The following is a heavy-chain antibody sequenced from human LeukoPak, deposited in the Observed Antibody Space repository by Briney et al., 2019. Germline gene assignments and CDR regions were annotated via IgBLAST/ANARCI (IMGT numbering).Heavy chain of an antibody. CDR2: ISYDGSNK. J-gene: IGHJ4*02. Sequence: GGSLRLSCAASGFTFSSYAMHWVRQAPGKGLEWVAAISYDGSNKYYADSVKGRFTISRDNSKNTLYLQMNSLRAEDTAVYYCARDDSAAGLFNYWGQGTLVTVSS. CDR3: ARDDSAAGLFNY. D-gene: IGHD6-13*01. V-gene: IGHV3-30-3*01. CDR1: GFTFSSYA.